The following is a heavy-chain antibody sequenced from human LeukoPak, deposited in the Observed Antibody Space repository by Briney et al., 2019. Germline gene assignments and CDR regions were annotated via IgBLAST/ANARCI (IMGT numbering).Heavy chain of an antibody. Sequence: GASVKVSCKASGYTFTSYYMHWVRRAPGQGLEWMGIINPSAGSTSYAQKFQGRVTMTRDTSTSTVYMELSSLRSEDTAVYYCARLDGSVAAGNYWGQGTLVTVSS. V-gene: IGHV1-46*01. CDR1: GYTFTSYY. J-gene: IGHJ4*02. CDR3: ARLDGSVAAGNY. D-gene: IGHD6-19*01. CDR2: INPSAGST.